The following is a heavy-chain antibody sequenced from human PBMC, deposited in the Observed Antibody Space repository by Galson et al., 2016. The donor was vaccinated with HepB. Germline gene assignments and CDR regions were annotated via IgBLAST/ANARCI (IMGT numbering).Heavy chain of an antibody. V-gene: IGHV1-18*04. D-gene: IGHD3-10*01. CDR1: GYTLTSHA. J-gene: IGHJ3*01. Sequence: SVKVSCKAFGYTLTSHAINWVRQAPGQGLEWMGWISAHNGNTNYAQSLQGRVTLTTETSTNTAYMELRSLRSDDTALYYCARPFGSGNYDAFDVWGQGTMATVSS. CDR2: ISAHNGNT. CDR3: ARPFGSGNYDAFDV.